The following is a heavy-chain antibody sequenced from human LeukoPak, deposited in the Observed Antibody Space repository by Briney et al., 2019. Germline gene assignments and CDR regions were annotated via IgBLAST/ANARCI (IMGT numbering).Heavy chain of an antibody. J-gene: IGHJ4*02. CDR2: ISSSCSYI. V-gene: IGHV3-21*01. Sequence: GSLRLSCAASGCTFSSYNINWVRKAPAQGMELVSSISSSCSYIYYADSVKGRFTISRDNAKNLLYLKMNSLRAEDTAVYYCAREGGGGFYNTSGYYYSYYFDYWGQGTLVTVSS. CDR1: GCTFSSYN. D-gene: IGHD3-22*01. CDR3: AREGGGGFYNTSGYYYSYYFDY.